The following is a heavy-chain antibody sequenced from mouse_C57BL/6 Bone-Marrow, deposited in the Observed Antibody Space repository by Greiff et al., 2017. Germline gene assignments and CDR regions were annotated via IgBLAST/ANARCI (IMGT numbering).Heavy chain of an antibody. V-gene: IGHV1-82*01. J-gene: IGHJ1*03. Sequence: QVQLQQSGPELVKPGASVKISCKASGYAFSSSWMNWVKQRPGKGLEWIGRIYPGDGDTNYNGKFKGKATLTADKYSSTAYMQLSSLTSEDSAVYFCARSGYYGSSYGRYVDVGGTGTTVTVSS. CDR3: ARSGYYGSSYGRYVDV. D-gene: IGHD1-1*01. CDR2: IYPGDGDT. CDR1: GYAFSSSW.